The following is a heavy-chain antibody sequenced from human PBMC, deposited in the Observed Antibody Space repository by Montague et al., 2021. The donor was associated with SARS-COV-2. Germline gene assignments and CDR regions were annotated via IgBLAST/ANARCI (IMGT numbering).Heavy chain of an antibody. CDR3: ARGSLYYDSSGYYFDY. CDR2: IYTSGST. D-gene: IGHD3-22*01. V-gene: IGHV4-61*02. J-gene: IGHJ4*01. Sequence: TLSLTCTVSGGSISSGSYYWSWIRQPAGKGLEWIGSIYTSGSTNYNPSLKSRVTISLDTSKNQFSLKLSSVTAADTAVYYCARGSLYYDSSGYYFDYWGQGTLVTVSS. CDR1: GGSISSGSYY.